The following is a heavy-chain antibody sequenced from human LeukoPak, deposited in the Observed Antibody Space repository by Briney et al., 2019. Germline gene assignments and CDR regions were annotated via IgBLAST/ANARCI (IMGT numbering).Heavy chain of an antibody. CDR1: GGSISSSSYY. Sequence: SETLSLTCTVSGGSISSSSYYWGWIRQPPGKGLEWIGSIYYSGSTYYNPSLKSRVTISVDTSKNQFSLKLSSVTAADTAVYYCARGAKLGYCSGGSCQRLYYYYYMDVWGKGTTVTVSS. V-gene: IGHV4-39*01. D-gene: IGHD2-15*01. J-gene: IGHJ6*03. CDR3: ARGAKLGYCSGGSCQRLYYYYYMDV. CDR2: IYYSGST.